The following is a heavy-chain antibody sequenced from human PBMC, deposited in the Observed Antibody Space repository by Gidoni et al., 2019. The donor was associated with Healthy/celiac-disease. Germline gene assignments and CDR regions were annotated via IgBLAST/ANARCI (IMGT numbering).Heavy chain of an antibody. J-gene: IGHJ5*02. D-gene: IGHD1-26*01. CDR3: AKDPLLQFWFDP. V-gene: IGHV3-23*01. Sequence: EVQLLESGGGLVQPGGSLRLSCEASGFTFSSYAMSWVRQAPGKGLEWVSAISGSGGSTYYADSVKGRFTISRDNSKNTLYLQMNSLRAEDTAVYYCAKDPLLQFWFDPWGQGTLVTVSS. CDR1: GFTFSSYA. CDR2: ISGSGGST.